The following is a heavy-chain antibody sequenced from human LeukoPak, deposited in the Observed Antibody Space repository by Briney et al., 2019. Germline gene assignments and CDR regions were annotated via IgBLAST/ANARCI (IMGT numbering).Heavy chain of an antibody. CDR2: INGDGRNI. J-gene: IGHJ6*02. D-gene: IGHD3-9*01. V-gene: IGHV3-74*01. CDR1: GFTFSSYD. Sequence: GGSLRLSCAASGFTFSSYDMHWVRQAPRKGLVWVSRINGDGRNINYADSVRGRFTISRDNAKNTLYLQMNTLRVEDTAVYYCTRDLMDYDVSTGLHHYYMDVWGQGTTVTVSS. CDR3: TRDLMDYDVSTGLHHYYMDV.